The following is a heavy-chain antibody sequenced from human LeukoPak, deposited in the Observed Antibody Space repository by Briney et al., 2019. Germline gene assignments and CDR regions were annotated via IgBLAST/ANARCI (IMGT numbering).Heavy chain of an antibody. J-gene: IGHJ5*02. V-gene: IGHV3-49*04. CDR2: IRSKAYGGTT. Sequence: PGGSLRLSCTASGFTFGDYAMSWVRQAPGKGLEWVGFIRSKAYGGTTEYAASVKGRFTISRDDSKSIAYLQMNSLKTEDTAVYYCTRPTGIQLWSTPGDWFDPWGQGTLVTVSS. D-gene: IGHD5-18*01. CDR3: TRPTGIQLWSTPGDWFDP. CDR1: GFTFGDYA.